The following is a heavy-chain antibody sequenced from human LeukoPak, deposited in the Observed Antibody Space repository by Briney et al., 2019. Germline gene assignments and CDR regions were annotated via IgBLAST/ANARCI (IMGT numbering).Heavy chain of an antibody. D-gene: IGHD6-13*01. Sequence: GGSLRLSCAASGFTFRSYTINWVRQAPGKGLEWVSSISSSGSYIYYADTVKGRFTISRDNAKNSLYLQMNSLRDEDTAVYYCASSLVAAGSTYYFDSWGQGTLVTVSS. CDR1: GFTFRSYT. J-gene: IGHJ4*02. CDR3: ASSLVAAGSTYYFDS. CDR2: ISSSGSYI. V-gene: IGHV3-21*01.